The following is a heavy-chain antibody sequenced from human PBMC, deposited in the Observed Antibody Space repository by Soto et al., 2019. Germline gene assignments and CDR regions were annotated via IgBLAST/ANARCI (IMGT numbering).Heavy chain of an antibody. D-gene: IGHD6-13*01. J-gene: IGHJ3*02. CDR3: ARDGGIAASDI. CDR1: GFTFSSYE. Sequence: PGGSLRLSCAASGFTFSSYEMNWVRQAPGKGLEWVSYISSSGSTIYYADSVKGRFTISRDNAKNSLYLQMNSLRAEDTAVYYCARDGGIAASDIWGQGTMVTVSS. CDR2: ISSSGSTI. V-gene: IGHV3-48*03.